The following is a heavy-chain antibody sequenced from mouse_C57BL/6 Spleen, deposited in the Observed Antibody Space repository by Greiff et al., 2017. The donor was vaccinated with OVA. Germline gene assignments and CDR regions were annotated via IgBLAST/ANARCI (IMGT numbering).Heavy chain of an antibody. Sequence: EVKLVESGGGLVKPGGSLKLSCAASGFTFSSYAMSWVRQTPEKRLEWVATISDGGSYTYYPANVKGRFTISRDNAKNNLYLQMRHLKSEDTAMYYCARDYDYDGNYAMDYWGQGTSVTVSS. CDR1: GFTFSSYA. V-gene: IGHV5-4*01. CDR2: ISDGGSYT. J-gene: IGHJ4*01. D-gene: IGHD2-4*01. CDR3: ARDYDYDGNYAMDY.